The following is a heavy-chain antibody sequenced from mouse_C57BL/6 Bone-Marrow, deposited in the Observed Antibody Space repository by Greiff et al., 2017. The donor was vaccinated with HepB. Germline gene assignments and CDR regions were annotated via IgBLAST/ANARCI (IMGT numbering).Heavy chain of an antibody. V-gene: IGHV1-64*01. Sequence: VQLQQPGAELVKPGASVKLSCKASGYTFTSYWMHWVKQRPGQGLEWIGMIHPNSGSTNYNEKFKSKATLTVDKSSSTAYMQLSSLTSEDSAVYYCAICLLPDYYAMDYWGQGTSVTVSS. D-gene: IGHD2-3*01. J-gene: IGHJ4*01. CDR1: GYTFTSYW. CDR2: IHPNSGST. CDR3: AICLLPDYYAMDY.